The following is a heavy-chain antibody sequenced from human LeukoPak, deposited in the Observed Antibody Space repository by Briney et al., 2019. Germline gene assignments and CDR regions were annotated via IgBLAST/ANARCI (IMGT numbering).Heavy chain of an antibody. CDR2: INPSGGST. CDR1: GYTFTSYG. J-gene: IGHJ6*03. CDR3: ARDISMVHYMDV. Sequence: ASVKVSCKASGYTFTSYGISWVRQAPGQGLEWMGIINPSGGSTSYAQKFQGRVTMTRDMSTSTVYMELSSLRSEDTAVYYCARDISMVHYMDVWGKGTTVTVSS. V-gene: IGHV1-46*01. D-gene: IGHD3-10*01.